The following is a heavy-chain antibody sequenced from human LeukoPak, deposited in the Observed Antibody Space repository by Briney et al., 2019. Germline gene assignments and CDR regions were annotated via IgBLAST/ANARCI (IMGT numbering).Heavy chain of an antibody. CDR1: GGSISNKY. Sequence: SETLSLTCTVSGGSISNKYWSWIRQPPGKGLEWIGYIYYSGSTNYNPSLKSRVTILVDTSKNQFSLKLSSVTAADTAVYYCARRSYSSSWYRTPYDAFDIWGQGTMVTVSS. CDR2: IYYSGST. CDR3: ARRSYSSSWYRTPYDAFDI. D-gene: IGHD6-13*01. J-gene: IGHJ3*02. V-gene: IGHV4-59*01.